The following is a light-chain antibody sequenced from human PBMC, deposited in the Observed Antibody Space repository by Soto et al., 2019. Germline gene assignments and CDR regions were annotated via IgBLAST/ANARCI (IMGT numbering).Light chain of an antibody. Sequence: QSVLTQPASVSGSPGQSITISCTGTSSDVGGYNYVSWYQQHPGKAPKLMIYDVSNRPSGVSNRFSGSKSGNTASLTISGLQAEDEADYYCSSYTSSTDVFGTGTKDTVL. V-gene: IGLV2-14*01. CDR1: SSDVGGYNY. CDR2: DVS. J-gene: IGLJ1*01. CDR3: SSYTSSTDV.